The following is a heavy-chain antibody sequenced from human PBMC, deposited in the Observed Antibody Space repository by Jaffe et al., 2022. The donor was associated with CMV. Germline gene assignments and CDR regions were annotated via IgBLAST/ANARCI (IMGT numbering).Heavy chain of an antibody. CDR1: GFTFSSYG. V-gene: IGHV3-33*08. CDR2: IWYDGSNK. CDR3: ARDLGSAPYYFDY. D-gene: IGHD3-16*01. Sequence: QVQLVESGGGVVQPGRSLRLSCAASGFTFSSYGMHWVRQAPGKGLEWVAVIWYDGSNKYYADSVKGRFTISRDNSKNTLYLQMNSLRAEDTAVYYCARDLGSAPYYFDYWGQGTLVTVSS. J-gene: IGHJ4*02.